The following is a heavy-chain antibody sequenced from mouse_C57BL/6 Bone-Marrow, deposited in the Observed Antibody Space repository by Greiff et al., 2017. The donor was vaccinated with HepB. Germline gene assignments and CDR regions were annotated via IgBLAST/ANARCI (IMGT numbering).Heavy chain of an antibody. V-gene: IGHV5-4*01. CDR2: ISDGGSYT. J-gene: IGHJ3*01. CDR3: ARDQGIVPYAY. Sequence: EVQRVESGGGLVKPGGSLKLSCAASGFTFSSYAMSWVRQTPEKRLEWVATISDGGSYTYYPDNVKGRINISRDNGKYNLNLQMGHLKSEDTAVYYCARDQGIVPYAYWGQGPLVTVAA. CDR1: GFTFSSYA. D-gene: IGHD2-12*01.